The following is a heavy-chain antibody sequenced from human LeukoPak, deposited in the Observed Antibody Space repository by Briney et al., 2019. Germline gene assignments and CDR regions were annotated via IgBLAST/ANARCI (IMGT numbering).Heavy chain of an antibody. V-gene: IGHV3-7*01. CDR1: GFNFSSNW. CDR2: IKQDGSEK. D-gene: IGHD6-13*01. J-gene: IGHJ4*02. Sequence: GGSLRLSCAASGFNFSSNWMCWVRQPPGRGLEWVANIKQDGSEKYYVDSVKGRFTISRDNAKASLYLQMNSLRAEDTAVYYCRGSSRTFDYWGQGALVTVSS. CDR3: RGSSRTFDY.